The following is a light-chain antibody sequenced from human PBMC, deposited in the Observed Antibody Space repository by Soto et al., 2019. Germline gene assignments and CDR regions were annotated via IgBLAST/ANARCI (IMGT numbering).Light chain of an antibody. CDR1: SSNVGSHG. V-gene: IGLV1-44*01. Sequence: QSVVTQTPSASVTPGQRVTISCSGSSSNVGSHGVHWYQQVPGTAPKLLIFDNNQRPSGVADRFSGFKSGTSASLAISGLQSEDEADYYCAVWDDSLGGVFGGGTKLTVL. CDR2: DNN. CDR3: AVWDDSLGGV. J-gene: IGLJ3*02.